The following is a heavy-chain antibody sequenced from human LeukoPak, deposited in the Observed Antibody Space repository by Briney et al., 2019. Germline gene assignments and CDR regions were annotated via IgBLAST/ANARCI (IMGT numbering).Heavy chain of an antibody. Sequence: ASVKVSCKASGYTFTGYYMHWVRQAPGRGLEWMGWIDPNSGATDSAQKFQGRVTVTRDTSINTVYMELSRLTSDDTAVYYCARGRASLTAWFVPWGQGTLVTVSS. D-gene: IGHD1-20*01. CDR3: ARGRASLTAWFVP. CDR1: GYTFTGYY. V-gene: IGHV1-2*02. J-gene: IGHJ5*02. CDR2: IDPNSGAT.